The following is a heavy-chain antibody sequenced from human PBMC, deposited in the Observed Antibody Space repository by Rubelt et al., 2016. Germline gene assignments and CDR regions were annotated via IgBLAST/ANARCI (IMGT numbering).Heavy chain of an antibody. Sequence: QVQLQQWGAGLLKPSETLSLTCAVYGGTFSGYQWSWIRQPPGKGLEWIGEINHRGITNNNPSLKSRVTISEDTPKNQFSPNRGAVTAADTAVYYCARAAGSGSYYFWTFDIWGQGTMVTVSS. D-gene: IGHD1-26*01. CDR2: INHRGIT. J-gene: IGHJ3*02. CDR3: ARAAGSGSYYFWTFDI. V-gene: IGHV4-34*01. CDR1: GGTFSGYQ.